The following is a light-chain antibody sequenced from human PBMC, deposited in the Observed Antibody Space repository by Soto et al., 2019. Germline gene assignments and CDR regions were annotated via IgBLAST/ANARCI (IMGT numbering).Light chain of an antibody. CDR1: QSVSSY. V-gene: IGKV3-11*01. CDR2: DAS. J-gene: IGKJ2*01. Sequence: EIVLTQSPATLSLSPGERATLSCGASQSVSSYLAWYQQKPGQAPRLLIYDASNRATGIPARFSGSGSGTDFTLTISSLEPEDFAVYYCQQRSNWPPDYTFGQGTKLEIK. CDR3: QQRSNWPPDYT.